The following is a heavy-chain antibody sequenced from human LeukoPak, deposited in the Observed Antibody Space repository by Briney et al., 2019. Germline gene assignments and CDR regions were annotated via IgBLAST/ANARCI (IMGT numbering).Heavy chain of an antibody. V-gene: IGHV3-66*01. CDR2: IYSGGST. J-gene: IGHJ3*02. CDR1: GFTVSRNY. Sequence: GGSLRLSCAASGFTVSRNYMSWVRQAPGKGLEWVSVIYSGGSTYYADSVKGRFTTSRDNSKNTLYLQMNSLRAEDTSVYYCAREGQWLVPSGGAFDIWGQGTVVTVSS. D-gene: IGHD6-19*01. CDR3: AREGQWLVPSGGAFDI.